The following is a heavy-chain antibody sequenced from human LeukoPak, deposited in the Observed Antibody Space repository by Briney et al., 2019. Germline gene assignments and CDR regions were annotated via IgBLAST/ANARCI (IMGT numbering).Heavy chain of an antibody. Sequence: ASVKVSCKASGYTFTSYGISWVRQAPGQGLEWMGWISAYNGNTNYAQKLQGRVTMTTDTSTSTAYMELRSLRSDDTAVCYCARDIMVRGALGYYGMDVWGQGTTVTVSS. CDR3: ARDIMVRGALGYYGMDV. CDR1: GYTFTSYG. J-gene: IGHJ6*02. V-gene: IGHV1-18*01. D-gene: IGHD3-10*01. CDR2: ISAYNGNT.